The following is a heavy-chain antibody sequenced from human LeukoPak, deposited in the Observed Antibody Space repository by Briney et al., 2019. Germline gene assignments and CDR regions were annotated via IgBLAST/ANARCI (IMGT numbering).Heavy chain of an antibody. V-gene: IGHV3-23*01. J-gene: IGHJ4*02. CDR1: GFTFSSFS. D-gene: IGHD2-15*01. CDR2: ISGSGGNT. CDR3: AKDRLRYCSGGNCYSPVDY. Sequence: GGSLRLSCAASGFTFSSFSMSWVRQAPQKGLEWVSGISGSGGNTFYADSVKGRFTISRDNSQNTLYLQMNSLRAEDTAVYYCAKDRLRYCSGGNCYSPVDYWGQGTLVTVSS.